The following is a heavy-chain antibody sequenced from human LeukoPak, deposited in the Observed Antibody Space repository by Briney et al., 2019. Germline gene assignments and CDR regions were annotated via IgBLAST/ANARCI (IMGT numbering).Heavy chain of an antibody. J-gene: IGHJ4*02. CDR3: ARVWFGELSPFDY. V-gene: IGHV4-39*07. CDR1: GGSISSSSYY. CDR2: IYYSGST. D-gene: IGHD3-10*01. Sequence: SETLSLTCTVSGGSISSSSYYWGWIRQPPGKGLEWIGSIYYSGSTYYNPSLKSRVTISVDTSKNQFSLKLSSVTAADTAVYYCARVWFGELSPFDYWGQGTLVTVSS.